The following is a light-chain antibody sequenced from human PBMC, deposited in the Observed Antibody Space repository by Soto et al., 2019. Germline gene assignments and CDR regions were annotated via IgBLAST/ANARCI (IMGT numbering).Light chain of an antibody. CDR2: KAS. CDR1: QTINRW. CDR3: LQYIHYPLT. J-gene: IGKJ4*01. Sequence: DIQMTQSPSTLSASVGDRVTITCRASQTINRWLAWYQQKPGKAPKLLIHKASTLQGGVPSRFSGSASETEFTLTISSLQPDDFATYFCLQYIHYPLTVGGGTKVEIK. V-gene: IGKV1-5*03.